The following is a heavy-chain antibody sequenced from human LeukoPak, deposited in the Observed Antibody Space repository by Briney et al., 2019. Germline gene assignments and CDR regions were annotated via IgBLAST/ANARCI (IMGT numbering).Heavy chain of an antibody. CDR1: GGSVSSGSHY. CDR2: IYYIGST. Sequence: SETLSLTCTVSGGSVSSGSHYWSWIRQPPGRGLEWIGHIYYIGSTNYNPSLKSRVTISVDTSKNQFSLKLSSVTAADTAVYYCARSFLDTAIPYGMDVWGQGTTVTVSS. CDR3: ARSFLDTAIPYGMDV. J-gene: IGHJ6*02. V-gene: IGHV4-61*01. D-gene: IGHD5-18*01.